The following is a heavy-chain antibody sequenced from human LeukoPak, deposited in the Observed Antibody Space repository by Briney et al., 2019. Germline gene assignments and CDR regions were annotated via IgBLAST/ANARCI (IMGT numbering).Heavy chain of an antibody. D-gene: IGHD5-18*01. CDR3: ARHASAMVALYYFDY. J-gene: IGHJ4*02. V-gene: IGHV4-59*01. CDR1: GGSISSYY. CDR2: IYYSGST. Sequence: SETLSLTCTVSGGSISSYYWSWIRQPPGKGLEWIGYIYYSGSTNYNPSLKSRVTISVDTSKNQFSLKLSSVTAADTAVYYCARHASAMVALYYFDYWGQGTLVTVSS.